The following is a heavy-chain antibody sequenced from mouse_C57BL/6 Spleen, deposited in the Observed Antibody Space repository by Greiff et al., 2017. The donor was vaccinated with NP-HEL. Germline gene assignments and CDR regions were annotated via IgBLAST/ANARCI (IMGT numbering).Heavy chain of an antibody. CDR2: IRNKANGYTT. D-gene: IGHD3-3*01. Sequence: EVKLVESGGGLVQPGGSLSLSCAASGFTFTDYYMSWVRQPPGKALEWLGFIRNKANGYTTEYSASVKGRFTISRDNSQSILYLQMNALIAEDSATYYCARSGTGNVDYWGQGTTLTVSS. CDR1: GFTFTDYY. J-gene: IGHJ2*01. V-gene: IGHV7-3*01. CDR3: ARSGTGNVDY.